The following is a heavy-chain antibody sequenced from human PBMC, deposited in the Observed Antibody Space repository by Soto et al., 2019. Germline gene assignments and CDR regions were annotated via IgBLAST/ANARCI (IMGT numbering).Heavy chain of an antibody. D-gene: IGHD7-27*01. CDR3: ARDGDPPKDYYYGMDV. Sequence: EASVKVSCKASGYTFTSYGISWVRQAPGQGLEWMGWISAYNGNTNYAQKLQGRVTMTTDTSTSTAYMELRSLRSDDTAVYYCARDGDPPKDYYYGMDVWGQGTTVTVSS. CDR1: GYTFTSYG. CDR2: ISAYNGNT. V-gene: IGHV1-18*01. J-gene: IGHJ6*02.